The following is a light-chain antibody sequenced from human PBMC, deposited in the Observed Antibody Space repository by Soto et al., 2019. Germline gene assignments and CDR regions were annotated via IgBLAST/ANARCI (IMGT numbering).Light chain of an antibody. Sequence: ESVLTQSPGTLSLSPGERATLSCRASQSVSSSYLAWYQQKPGQAPRLLIYGASSRATGIPDRFSGSGSGPDFTLTISRLEPEDFAVYYCQQYDSSPLWTFGQGTKVDIK. V-gene: IGKV3-20*01. CDR3: QQYDSSPLWT. J-gene: IGKJ1*01. CDR2: GAS. CDR1: QSVSSSY.